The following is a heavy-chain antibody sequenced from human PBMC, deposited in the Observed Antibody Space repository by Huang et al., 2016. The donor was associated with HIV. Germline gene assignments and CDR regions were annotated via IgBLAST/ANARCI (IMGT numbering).Heavy chain of an antibody. Sequence: EVHLVESGGGLVQPGGSLRLSCAASGFTFSSYSMNWVRQTPGKGVEWVSYISSTGRAKYDADSVKDRFTISRDNANNSLYRQMNSLRAEDAGVYFCAMGYGPFDFWGQGTLVTVSS. D-gene: IGHD5-18*01. CDR2: ISSTGRAK. J-gene: IGHJ4*02. CDR1: GFTFSSYS. CDR3: AMGYGPFDF. V-gene: IGHV3-48*01.